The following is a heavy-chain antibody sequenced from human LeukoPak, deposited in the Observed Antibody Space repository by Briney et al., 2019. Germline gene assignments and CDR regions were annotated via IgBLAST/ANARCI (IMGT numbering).Heavy chain of an antibody. CDR3: AKTGARYSYGWSIYDTFDI. J-gene: IGHJ3*02. CDR1: GFIFSSYG. CDR2: MSYDGRNK. V-gene: IGHV3-30*18. D-gene: IGHD5-18*01. Sequence: GGSLRLSCAASGFIFSSYGMHWVRQAPGKGLEWVAVMSYDGRNKDYADSVKGRFTISRDNSKNTLYLQMNSLRAEDTAMYYCAKTGARYSYGWSIYDTFDIWGQGTMVSVSS.